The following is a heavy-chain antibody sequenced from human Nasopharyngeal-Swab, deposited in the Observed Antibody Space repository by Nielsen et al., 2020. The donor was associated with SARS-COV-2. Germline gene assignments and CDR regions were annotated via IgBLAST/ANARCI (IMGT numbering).Heavy chain of an antibody. J-gene: IGHJ3*02. CDR3: ARSVGSFYGQGAFDI. D-gene: IGHD1-26*01. Sequence: GESLKISCTTSGFTFDAYAMSWFRQAPGKGLEWVGFIRSKIYSGVPEYAASVKGRFTISRDGAESIAFLQMNSLETEDTGVYYCARSVGSFYGQGAFDIWGQGTMVTVSS. CDR1: GFTFDAYA. CDR2: IRSKIYSGVP. V-gene: IGHV3-49*01.